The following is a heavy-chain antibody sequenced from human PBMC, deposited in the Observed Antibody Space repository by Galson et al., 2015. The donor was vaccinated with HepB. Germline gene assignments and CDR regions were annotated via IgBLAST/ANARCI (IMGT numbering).Heavy chain of an antibody. CDR3: ARGASSMVRGAIITEYYFDY. CDR1: GFTFSSYC. Sequence: SLRLSCAASGFTFSSYCMSWVRQAPGKGLEWVANIKQDGSEKYYVDSVKGRFTITRDKAKNSLYLQMNSLRAEDTAVYYCARGASSMVRGAIITEYYFDYWGQGTLVTVSS. V-gene: IGHV3-7*03. D-gene: IGHD3-10*01. J-gene: IGHJ4*01. CDR2: IKQDGSEK.